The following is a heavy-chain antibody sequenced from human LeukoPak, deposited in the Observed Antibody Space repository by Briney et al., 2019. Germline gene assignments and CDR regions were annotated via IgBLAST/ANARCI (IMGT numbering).Heavy chain of an antibody. Sequence: GSLRLSCAASGFTFSSYSMNWVRQAPGKGLEWVSSISSSSSYIYYADSVKGRFTISRDNAKNSLYLQMNSLRAEDTAVYYCASDDILTGYPFDYWGQGTLVTVSS. CDR1: GFTFSSYS. CDR2: ISSSSSYI. V-gene: IGHV3-21*01. D-gene: IGHD3-9*01. CDR3: ASDDILTGYPFDY. J-gene: IGHJ4*02.